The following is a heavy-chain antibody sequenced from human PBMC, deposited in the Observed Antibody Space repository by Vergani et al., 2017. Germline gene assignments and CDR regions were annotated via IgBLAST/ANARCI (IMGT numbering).Heavy chain of an antibody. CDR2: ISGSGGGT. CDR3: ARALVWQWLAQHEYYFDY. Sequence: EVQLLESGGGLVQPGGSLRLSCGASGITFSSYAMSWVRQAPGKGLEWVSAISGSGGGTYYADSVKGRFTISRDNSKNTLYLQMNSLRAEDTAVYYCARALVWQWLAQHEYYFDYWGQGTLVTVSS. V-gene: IGHV3-23*01. D-gene: IGHD6-19*01. J-gene: IGHJ4*02. CDR1: GITFSSYA.